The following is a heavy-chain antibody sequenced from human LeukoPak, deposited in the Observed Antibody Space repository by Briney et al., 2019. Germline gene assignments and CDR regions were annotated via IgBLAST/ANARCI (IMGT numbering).Heavy chain of an antibody. CDR3: AIGHYRNIPG. D-gene: IGHD1/OR15-1a*01. Sequence: GGSLRLSCAASGFTVSSKYMNWVRQAPGKGLEWVSVIYTDGSKYYADSVRARFSISRDDSKNTLSLQMNSLRAEDTAVYYCAIGHYRNIPGWGQGTLVTVSS. CDR1: GFTVSSKY. CDR2: IYTDGSK. J-gene: IGHJ4*02. V-gene: IGHV3-66*01.